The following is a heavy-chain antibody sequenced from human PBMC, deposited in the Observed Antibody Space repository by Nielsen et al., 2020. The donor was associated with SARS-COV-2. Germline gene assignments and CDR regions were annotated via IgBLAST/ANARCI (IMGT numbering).Heavy chain of an antibody. Sequence: GESLKISCAASGFTFSHYWMSWVRQAPGKGLEWVANIKHDGSDTVYVDSVRGRFIISRDNSKNLLFLQMDSLRADDTAVYYCAQDEKDGNLKSWGQGIPVIVSS. V-gene: IGHV3-7*03. CDR1: GFTFSHYW. D-gene: IGHD1-14*01. CDR3: AQDEKDGNLKS. J-gene: IGHJ5*02. CDR2: IKHDGSDT.